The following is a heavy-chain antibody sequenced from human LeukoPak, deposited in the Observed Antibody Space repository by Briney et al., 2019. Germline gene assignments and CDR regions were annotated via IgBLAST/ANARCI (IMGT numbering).Heavy chain of an antibody. CDR2: IRSKANNYAT. J-gene: IGHJ4*02. D-gene: IGHD4-17*01. CDR3: IRPTVTTDWD. V-gene: IGHV3-73*01. Sequence: PGGSLRLSCAASEFTFSGSAMQWVSQAAGKGLERVGRIRSKANNYATAYAALLKGRFTISRDDSKNTAYLHMNSLKTEDTAVYYCIRPTVTTDWDWGQGTLVTVSS. CDR1: EFTFSGSA.